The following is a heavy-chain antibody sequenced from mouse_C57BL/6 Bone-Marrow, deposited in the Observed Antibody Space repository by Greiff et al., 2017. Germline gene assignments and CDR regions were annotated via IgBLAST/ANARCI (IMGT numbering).Heavy chain of an antibody. J-gene: IGHJ2*01. CDR1: GYTFTSYW. Sequence: QVQLKQPGAELVRPGTSVKLSCKASGYTFTSYWMHWVKQRPGQGLEWIGVIDPSDSYTNYNQKFKGKATLTVDTSSSTAYMQLSSLTSEDSAVYYCALYDYDIYWGQGTTLTVSS. CDR2: IDPSDSYT. V-gene: IGHV1-59*01. CDR3: ALYDYDIY. D-gene: IGHD2-4*01.